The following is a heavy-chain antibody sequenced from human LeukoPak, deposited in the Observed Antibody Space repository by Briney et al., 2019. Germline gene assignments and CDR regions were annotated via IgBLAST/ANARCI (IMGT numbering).Heavy chain of an antibody. CDR2: INHSGST. Sequence: SETLSLTCAVYGGSFSGYYWSWIRQPPGKGLEWIGEINHSGSTNYNPSLKSRVTISVDTSKNQFSLKLSSVTAADTAVYYCAGGQIQLWLSWWYAFDIWGQGTMVTVSS. D-gene: IGHD5-18*01. V-gene: IGHV4-34*01. CDR3: AGGQIQLWLSWWYAFDI. J-gene: IGHJ3*02. CDR1: GGSFSGYY.